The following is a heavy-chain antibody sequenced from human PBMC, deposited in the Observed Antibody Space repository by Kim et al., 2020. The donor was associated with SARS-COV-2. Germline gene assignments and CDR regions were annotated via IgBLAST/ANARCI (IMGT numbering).Heavy chain of an antibody. J-gene: IGHJ6*02. CDR1: GFTFRSYA. CDR3: AKDLVATPTRGMDA. Sequence: GGSLRLSCVGSGFTFRSYAMSWVRQAPGKGLEWISGVRFDNGVTDYADSVKGRFTISRDNSKNTVYLQMHSLRVEDTALYYCAKDLVATPTRGMDAWGQGTTVIVSS. V-gene: IGHV3-23*01. D-gene: IGHD5-12*01. CDR2: VRFDNGVT.